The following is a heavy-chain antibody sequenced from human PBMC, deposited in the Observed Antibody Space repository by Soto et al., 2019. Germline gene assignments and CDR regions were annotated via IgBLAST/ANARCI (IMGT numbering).Heavy chain of an antibody. D-gene: IGHD3-3*01. V-gene: IGHV3-23*01. CDR3: AKTPYPYYDFWSGYYGPSYYYYGMDV. J-gene: IGHJ6*02. CDR1: GFTFSSYA. CDR2: ISGSGGST. Sequence: RRLSCAASGFTFSSYAMSWVRQAPGKGLEWVSAISGSGGSTYYADSVKGRFTISRDNSKNTLYLQMNSLRAEDTAAYYCAKTPYPYYDFWSGYYGPSYYYYGMDVWGQGTTVTVSS.